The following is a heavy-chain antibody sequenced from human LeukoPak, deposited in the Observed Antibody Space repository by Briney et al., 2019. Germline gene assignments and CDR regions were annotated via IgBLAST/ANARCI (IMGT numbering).Heavy chain of an antibody. CDR3: ARHGYCSGGSCYWDY. CDR2: IYYSGST. V-gene: IGHV4-59*08. J-gene: IGHJ4*02. D-gene: IGHD2-15*01. CDR1: GGSISPFY. Sequence: SKTLSLTCTVSGGSISPFYWSWIRQPPGKGLEWIAYIYYSGSTRYNPSLKSRVAISGNTSNNQVSLKLSSVTAADTAVYYCARHGYCSGGSCYWDYWGQGTLVTVSS.